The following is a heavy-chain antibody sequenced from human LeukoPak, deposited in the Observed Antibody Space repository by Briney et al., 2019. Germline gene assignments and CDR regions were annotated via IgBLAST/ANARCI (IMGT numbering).Heavy chain of an antibody. D-gene: IGHD6-13*01. CDR3: ARDGGIAAAGNYYFDY. V-gene: IGHV3-33*01. J-gene: IGHJ4*02. Sequence: GGSLRLSCAASGFTFSSYGMHWVRQAPGKGLEWVAVIWYGGSNKYYADSVKGRFTISRDNSKNTLYLQMNSLRAEDTAVYYCARDGGIAAAGNYYFDYWGQGTLVTVSS. CDR2: IWYGGSNK. CDR1: GFTFSSYG.